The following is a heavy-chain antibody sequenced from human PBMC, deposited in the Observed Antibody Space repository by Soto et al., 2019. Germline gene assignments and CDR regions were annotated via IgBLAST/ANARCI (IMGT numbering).Heavy chain of an antibody. CDR3: ARHIAAAGGAWFDP. Sequence: SETLSITCTVCGGFITSYYWSWIRQPPGKGLEWIGYIYYSGSTNYNPSLKSRVTISVDTSKNQFYLKLSSVTAADTAVYYCARHIAAAGGAWFDPWGPGTLVTVSS. V-gene: IGHV4-59*01. CDR1: GGFITSYY. CDR2: IYYSGST. J-gene: IGHJ5*02. D-gene: IGHD6-13*01.